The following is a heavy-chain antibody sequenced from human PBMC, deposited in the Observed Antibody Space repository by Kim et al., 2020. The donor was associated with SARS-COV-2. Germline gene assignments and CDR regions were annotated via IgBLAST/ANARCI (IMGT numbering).Heavy chain of an antibody. CDR1: GFTFSSYW. J-gene: IGHJ4*02. CDR2: IKQDGSEK. Sequence: GGSLRLSCAASGFTFSSYWMSWVRQAPGKGLEWVANIKQDGSEKYYVDSVKGRFTISRDNAKNSLYLQMNSLRAEDTAVYYCARVSFFRLALFGRQYYFDYWGQGTLVTVSS. D-gene: IGHD2-21*01. V-gene: IGHV3-7*03. CDR3: ARVSFFRLALFGRQYYFDY.